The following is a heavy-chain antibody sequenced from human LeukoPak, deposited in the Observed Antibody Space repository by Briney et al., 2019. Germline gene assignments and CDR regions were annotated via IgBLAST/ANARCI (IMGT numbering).Heavy chain of an antibody. J-gene: IGHJ6*03. V-gene: IGHV3-21*06. CDR1: GFTFSSYN. Sequence: GGSLRLSCAASGFTFSSYNMNWVRQAPGKGPEWVSSITSSSSYVYYADSVKGRFTISRDNAKNSLYLQMDSLRVEDTAVYYCARDPYSGSYGPYYYYYMDVWGEGTTVTISS. CDR3: ARDPYSGSYGPYYYYYMDV. CDR2: ITSSSSYV. D-gene: IGHD1-26*01.